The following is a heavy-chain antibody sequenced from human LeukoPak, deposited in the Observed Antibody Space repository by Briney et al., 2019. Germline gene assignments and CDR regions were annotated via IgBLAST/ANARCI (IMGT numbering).Heavy chain of an antibody. CDR2: INPNSGGT. J-gene: IGHJ4*02. D-gene: IGHD6-19*01. V-gene: IGHV1-2*02. CDR3: ARDFGSGWYDGAYYFDY. CDR1: GYTFTGYY. Sequence: ASVKVSCKASGYTFTGYYMHWVRQAPGQGLEWMGWINPNSGGTNYAQKFQGRVTMTRDTSISTAYMELGRLRSDDTAVYYCARDFGSGWYDGAYYFDYWGQGTLVTVSS.